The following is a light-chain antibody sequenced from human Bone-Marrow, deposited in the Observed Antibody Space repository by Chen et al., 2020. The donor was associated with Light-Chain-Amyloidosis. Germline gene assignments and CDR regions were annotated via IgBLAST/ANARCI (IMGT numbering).Light chain of an antibody. CDR3: QQSYSTPYT. CDR1: QSIRSY. V-gene: IGKV1-39*01. Sequence: DILMTQAPSSLSASVGDRDTITCRASQSIRSYLNWYQQKPGKAPKLLIYAASSLQSGVPSRFSGSGSGTDLTLTISSLQPEDFATYYCQQSYSTPYTFGQGTKLEIK. CDR2: AAS. J-gene: IGKJ2*01.